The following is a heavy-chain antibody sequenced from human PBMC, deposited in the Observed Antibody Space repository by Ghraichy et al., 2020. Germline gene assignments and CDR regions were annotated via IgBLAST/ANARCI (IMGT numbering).Heavy chain of an antibody. CDR3: ARVGDIVVVPAVISFDWYFDL. CDR2: IYTSGST. CDR1: GGSISSGSYY. Sequence: LSLTCTVSGGSISSGSYYWSWIRQPAGKGLEWIGRIYTSGSTNYNPSLKSRVTISVDTSKNQFSLKLSSVTAADTAVYYCARVGDIVVVPAVISFDWYFDLWGRGTLVTVSS. V-gene: IGHV4-61*02. D-gene: IGHD2-2*01. J-gene: IGHJ2*01.